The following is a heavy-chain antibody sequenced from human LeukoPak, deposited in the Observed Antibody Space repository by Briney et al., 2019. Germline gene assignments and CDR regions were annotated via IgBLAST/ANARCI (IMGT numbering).Heavy chain of an antibody. Sequence: GGSLRLSCAASGFTFSNAWMSWVRQAPGKGLEWIGRIRSRTDGGTTDYAAPVKDRFTISRDDSKNTLFLQINSLKTEDTAVYYCTTYVAVAGTRHFDSWGQGALVTVSS. V-gene: IGHV3-15*01. CDR2: IRSRTDGGTT. D-gene: IGHD6-19*01. CDR1: GFTFSNAW. CDR3: TTYVAVAGTRHFDS. J-gene: IGHJ4*02.